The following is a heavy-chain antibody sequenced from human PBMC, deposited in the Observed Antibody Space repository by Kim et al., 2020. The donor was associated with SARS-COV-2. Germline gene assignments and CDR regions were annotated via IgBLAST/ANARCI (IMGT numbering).Heavy chain of an antibody. V-gene: IGHV4-4*02. CDR2: IFHGGST. CDR1: GISVKTSYW. D-gene: IGHD6-13*01. Sequence: SETLSLTCAVSGISVKTSYWWTWVRQPPGKGLEWIGEIFHGGSTNYNPSLNSRVTLSIDKSKHHFSLRLTSVTAEDTAFYYCARLAAAGTGEINYWGQGT. J-gene: IGHJ4*02. CDR3: ARLAAAGTGEINY.